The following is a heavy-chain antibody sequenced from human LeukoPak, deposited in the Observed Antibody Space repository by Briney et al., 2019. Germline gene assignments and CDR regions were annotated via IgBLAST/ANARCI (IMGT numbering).Heavy chain of an antibody. V-gene: IGHV5-51*01. CDR3: AKRLIYEAQTTGMQWGPADSFDV. CDR1: GFVFSSSW. J-gene: IGHJ3*01. CDR2: IYPGESET. D-gene: IGHD6-19*01. Sequence: GESLKISCQGSGFVFSSSWIGWVRHMPGKGLECMGIIYPGESETRYSPSFEGQVTFSADKSSNTAYLQWSSLKASDSAIYYCAKRLIYEAQTTGMQWGPADSFDVWGQGTMVTVSS.